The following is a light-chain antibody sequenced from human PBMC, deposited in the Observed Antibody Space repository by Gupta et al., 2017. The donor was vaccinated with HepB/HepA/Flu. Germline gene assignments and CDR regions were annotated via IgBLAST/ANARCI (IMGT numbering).Light chain of an antibody. V-gene: IGKV3-15*01. Sequence: DIVMTQSPATLSLSPGERATLSCRASHSVSSNLAWYQQKPGQAPRLLIYGASTRATGIPARCSGSGSGTEFTLTISSLQSEDFAVYYCQQYNNWPPLTFGGGTKVESK. CDR2: GAS. J-gene: IGKJ4*01. CDR3: QQYNNWPPLT. CDR1: HSVSSN.